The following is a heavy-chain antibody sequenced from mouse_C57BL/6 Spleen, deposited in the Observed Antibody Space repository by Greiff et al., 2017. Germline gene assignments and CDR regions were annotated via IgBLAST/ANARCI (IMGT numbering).Heavy chain of an antibody. J-gene: IGHJ3*01. CDR2: ISTGDSYT. V-gene: IGHV5-6*02. D-gene: IGHD1-1*01. Sequence: EVKLMESGGDLVKPGGSLKLSCAASGFTFSSYGMSWVRQTPDKRLEWVATISTGDSYTYYPDSLKGRFTISRDNAKNTLYLQMSSLKSEDTAMYYCARQDYGSRWFAYWGQGTLVTVSA. CDR3: ARQDYGSRWFAY. CDR1: GFTFSSYG.